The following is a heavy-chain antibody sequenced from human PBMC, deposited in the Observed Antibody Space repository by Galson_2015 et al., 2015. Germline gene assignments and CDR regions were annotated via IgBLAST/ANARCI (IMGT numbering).Heavy chain of an antibody. D-gene: IGHD3-10*01. Sequence: TLSLTCVVSGGSITRGSYSWSWIRQPPGKGLEWIGYTYQSGSAYYKPSLKSRVTISVDRSKNQFSLKLSSVTAADTAVYYCARTIGDLSYYYYYMDVWGKGATVTVSS. V-gene: IGHV4-30-2*01. J-gene: IGHJ6*03. CDR3: ARTIGDLSYYYYYMDV. CDR2: TYQSGSA. CDR1: GGSITRGSYS.